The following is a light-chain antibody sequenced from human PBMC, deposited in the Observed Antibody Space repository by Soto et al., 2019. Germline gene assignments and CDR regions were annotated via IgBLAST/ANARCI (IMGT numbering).Light chain of an antibody. CDR3: YSYAGENSYV. CDR2: EGT. CDR1: SSDVGSYNL. J-gene: IGLJ1*01. Sequence: QSVLTQPASVSASPGQSITIPCTGTSSDVGSYNLVSWFQQHPGKVPKLLIYEGTKRPSGLSDRFSGSKSGTTASLTISGLQAEDEANYYCYSYAGENSYVLGNGTKPTVL. V-gene: IGLV2-23*01.